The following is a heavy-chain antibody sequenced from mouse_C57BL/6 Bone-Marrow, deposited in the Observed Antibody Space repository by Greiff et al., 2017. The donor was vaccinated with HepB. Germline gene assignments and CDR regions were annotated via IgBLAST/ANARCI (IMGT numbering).Heavy chain of an antibody. J-gene: IGHJ3*01. CDR2: INPGSGGT. CDR3: ARGGWLLQFAY. Sequence: LVESGAELVRPGTSVKVSCKASGYAFTNYLIEWVKQRPGQGLEWIGVINPGSGGTNYNEKFKGKATLTADKSSSTAYMQLSSLTSEDSAVYFCARGGWLLQFAYWGQGTLVTVSA. D-gene: IGHD2-3*01. CDR1: GYAFTNYL. V-gene: IGHV1-54*01.